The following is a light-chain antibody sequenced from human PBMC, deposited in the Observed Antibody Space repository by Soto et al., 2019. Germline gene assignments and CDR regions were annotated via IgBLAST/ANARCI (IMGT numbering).Light chain of an antibody. Sequence: EIVLTQSPGTLSLSPGERATLSCRASQSVSSSYLAWYQQKPGQAPRLLIYGASSRATGIPARFSGSGPGTDFTLTISSLEPEDFAVYYCQQRSNWPPTFGQGTKVDIK. J-gene: IGKJ1*01. CDR2: GAS. V-gene: IGKV3D-20*02. CDR1: QSVSSSY. CDR3: QQRSNWPPT.